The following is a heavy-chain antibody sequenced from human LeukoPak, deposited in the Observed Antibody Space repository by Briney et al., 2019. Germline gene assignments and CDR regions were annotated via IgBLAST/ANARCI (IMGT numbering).Heavy chain of an antibody. D-gene: IGHD2-15*01. V-gene: IGHV3-7*01. CDR2: IKQDGSEK. CDR3: ARDRGGGSYYYYYGMDV. CDR1: GFTFSSYW. Sequence: PGGSLRLSCAASGFTFSSYWMSWVRQAPGKGLEWVANIKQDGSEKYYMDSVKGRFTISRDNAKNSLYLQMNSLRAEDTAVYYCARDRGGGSYYYYYGMDVWGQGTTVTVSS. J-gene: IGHJ6*02.